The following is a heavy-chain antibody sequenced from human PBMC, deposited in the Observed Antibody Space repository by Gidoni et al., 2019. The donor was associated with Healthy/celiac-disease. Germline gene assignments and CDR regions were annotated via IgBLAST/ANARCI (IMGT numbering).Heavy chain of an antibody. CDR2: IYYSGST. CDR3: ASVSVAGTVYFDY. CDR1: GGSISSYY. J-gene: IGHJ4*02. Sequence: QVQLPESGPGLVKHSENQSLTCNVSGGSISSYYWSGLRTPPGKGLEWIGYIYYSGSTNSNPSLNSRVTISVDTSKNQFSLKLSYVTAADTAVYYCASVSVAGTVYFDYWVQGTLVTVSS. D-gene: IGHD6-19*01. V-gene: IGHV4-59*01.